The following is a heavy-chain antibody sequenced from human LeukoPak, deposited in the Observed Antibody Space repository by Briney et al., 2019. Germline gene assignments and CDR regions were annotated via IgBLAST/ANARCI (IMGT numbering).Heavy chain of an antibody. CDR2: ISSSSSYI. CDR1: GFTFSSYS. Sequence: GSLRLSCAASGFTFSSYSMNWVRQAPGKGLEWVSSISSSSSYIYYADSVKGRFTISRDNAKNSLYLQMNSLRAEDTAVYYCARDHSPGRYFDWLLPFDYWGQGTLVTVSS. J-gene: IGHJ4*02. CDR3: ARDHSPGRYFDWLLPFDY. V-gene: IGHV3-21*01. D-gene: IGHD3-9*01.